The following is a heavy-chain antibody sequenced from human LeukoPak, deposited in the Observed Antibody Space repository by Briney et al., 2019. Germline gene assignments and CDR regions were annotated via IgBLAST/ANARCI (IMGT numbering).Heavy chain of an antibody. J-gene: IGHJ4*02. CDR2: IYYSGST. V-gene: IGHV4-34*01. CDR3: AGVGFDY. D-gene: IGHD3-10*01. CDR1: GGSFSGYY. Sequence: SETLSLTCAVYGGSFSGYYWSWIRQPPGKGLEWIGSIYYSGSTYYNPSLKSRVTISVDTSKNQFSLKLSSVTAADTAVYYCAGVGFDYWGQGTLVTVSS.